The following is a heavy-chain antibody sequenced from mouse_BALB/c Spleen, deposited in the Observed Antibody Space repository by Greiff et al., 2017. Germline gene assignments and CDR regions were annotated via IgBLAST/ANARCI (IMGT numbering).Heavy chain of an antibody. V-gene: IGHV5-6*02. CDR2: ISSGGSYT. CDR1: GFTFSSYG. J-gene: IGHJ4*01. D-gene: IGHD1-1*01. Sequence: EVKVVESGGDLVKPGGSLKLSCAASGFTFSSYGMSWVRQTPDKRLEWVATISSGGSYTYYPDSVKGRFTISRDNAKNTLYLQMSSLKSEDTAMYYCARRYYGSRENYAMDYWGQGTSVTVSS. CDR3: ARRYYGSRENYAMDY.